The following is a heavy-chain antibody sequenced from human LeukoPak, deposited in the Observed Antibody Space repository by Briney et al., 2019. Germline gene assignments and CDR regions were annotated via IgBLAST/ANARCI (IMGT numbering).Heavy chain of an antibody. J-gene: IGHJ4*02. CDR2: IYYSGST. CDR3: ARAGAYYDSSGYYARLYYFDY. D-gene: IGHD3-22*01. V-gene: IGHV4-59*01. CDR1: GGSISSYY. Sequence: SETLSLTCTVSGGSISSYYWSWIRQPPGKGLEWIGYIYYSGSTNYNPSLKSRVTISVDTSKNQFSLKLSSVTAADTAVYYCARAGAYYDSSGYYARLYYFDYWGQGTLVTVSS.